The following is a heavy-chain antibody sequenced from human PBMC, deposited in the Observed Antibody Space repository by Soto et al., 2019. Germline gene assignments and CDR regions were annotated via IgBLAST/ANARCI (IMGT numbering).Heavy chain of an antibody. CDR3: ARGFDP. V-gene: IGHV4-34*01. Sequence: PSETLSLTCAVYGGSFNGYYWSWIRQPPGKGLEWIGEINHSGSTNYNPSLKSRVTISVDTSKNQFSLKRSSVTAADTAVYYCARGFDPWGQGTLVTVSS. J-gene: IGHJ5*02. CDR1: GGSFNGYY. CDR2: INHSGST.